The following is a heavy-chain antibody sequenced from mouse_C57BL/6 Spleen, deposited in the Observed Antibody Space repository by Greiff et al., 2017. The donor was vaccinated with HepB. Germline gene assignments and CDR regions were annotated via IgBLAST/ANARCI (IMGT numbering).Heavy chain of an antibody. D-gene: IGHD2-5*01. CDR3: ARKGRSNQGYFDV. J-gene: IGHJ1*03. V-gene: IGHV1-22*01. CDR2: INPNNGGT. Sequence: VQLQQSGPELVKPGASVKMSCKASGYTFTDYNMHWVKQSHGKSLEWIGYINPNNGGTSYNQKFKGKATLTVNKSSSTAYMELRSLTSEDSAVYYCARKGRSNQGYFDVWGTGTTVTVSS. CDR1: GYTFTDYN.